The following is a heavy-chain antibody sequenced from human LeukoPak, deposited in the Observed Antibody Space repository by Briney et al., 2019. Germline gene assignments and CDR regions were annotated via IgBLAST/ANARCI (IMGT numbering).Heavy chain of an antibody. D-gene: IGHD2-15*01. CDR2: IYYSGST. J-gene: IGHJ6*03. CDR1: GGSISSYY. CDR3: ARDSCSGGSCYNYMDV. Sequence: SETLSLTCTVSGGSISSYYWSWIRQPPGKGQEWIGYIYYSGSTNYNPSLKSRVTISVDTSKNQFSLKLSSVTAADTAVYYCARDSCSGGSCYNYMDVWGKGTTVTVSS. V-gene: IGHV4-59*01.